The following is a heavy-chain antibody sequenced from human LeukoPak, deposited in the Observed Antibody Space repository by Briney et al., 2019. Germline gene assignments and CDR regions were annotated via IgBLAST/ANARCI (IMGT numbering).Heavy chain of an antibody. D-gene: IGHD6-19*01. CDR1: GFTFDDYA. J-gene: IGHJ3*02. Sequence: PGGSLRLSCAASGFTFDDYAMHWVRQAPGKGLEWVSGISWNSGSIGYADSVKGRFTISRDNAKNSLYLQMNSLRAEDTALYYCAKVKYSSGWSSAFDIWGQGTVVTVSS. CDR3: AKVKYSSGWSSAFDI. V-gene: IGHV3-9*01. CDR2: ISWNSGSI.